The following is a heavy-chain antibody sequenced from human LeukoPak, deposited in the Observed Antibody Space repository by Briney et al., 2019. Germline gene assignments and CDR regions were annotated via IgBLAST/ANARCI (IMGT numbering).Heavy chain of an antibody. J-gene: IGHJ6*02. D-gene: IGHD3-22*01. CDR2: ISGSGGST. V-gene: IGHV3-23*01. CDR3: AKGRDYYDSSGKRDGMDV. Sequence: GGALRLSCAASGFTFSSYAMSWVRQAPGKGLEWVSAISGSGGSTYYADSVKGRFTISRDNSKNTLYLQMNSLRAEDTAVYYCAKGRDYYDSSGKRDGMDVWGQGTTVTVSS. CDR1: GFTFSSYA.